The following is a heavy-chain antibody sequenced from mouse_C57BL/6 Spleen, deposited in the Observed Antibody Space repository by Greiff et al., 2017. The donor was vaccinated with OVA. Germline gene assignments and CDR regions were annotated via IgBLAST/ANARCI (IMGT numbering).Heavy chain of an antibody. CDR1: GYAFTNYL. Sequence: QVQLQQSGAELVRPGTSVKVSCKASGYAFTNYLIEWVKQRPGQGLEWIGVINPGSGGTNYNEKFKGKAALTADKSSSTAYMQLSSLTSEDSAVYFCARKGLLFYAMDYWGQGTSVTVSS. D-gene: IGHD2-13*01. V-gene: IGHV1-54*01. CDR3: ARKGLLFYAMDY. CDR2: INPGSGGT. J-gene: IGHJ4*01.